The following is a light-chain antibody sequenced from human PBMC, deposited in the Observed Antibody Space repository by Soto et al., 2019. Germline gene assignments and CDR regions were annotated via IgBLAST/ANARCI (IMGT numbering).Light chain of an antibody. CDR1: QSVGSY. CDR3: QQRSNWPRT. J-gene: IGKJ1*01. V-gene: IGKV3-11*01. Sequence: EIVLIQSPATLSLSPGERATLSCRASQSVGSYLAWYQQKPGQAPRLLIYDVSNRATGIPARFSGSGSGTDFTLTISSLEPEDFAVYYCQQRSNWPRTFGQGTKVDIK. CDR2: DVS.